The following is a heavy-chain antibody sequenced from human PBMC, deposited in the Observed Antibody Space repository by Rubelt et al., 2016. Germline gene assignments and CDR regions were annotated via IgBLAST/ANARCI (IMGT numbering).Heavy chain of an antibody. CDR2: ISGSGGST. CDR3: ARDPGGIAARRGEVGY. V-gene: IGHV3-23*01. D-gene: IGHD6-6*01. CDR1: GFTFSNYA. J-gene: IGHJ4*02. Sequence: GGTLVQPGGSLRLSCAASGFTFSNYAMNWVRQAPGKGLEWVSAISGSGGSTYYADSVKGRFTISRDNSKNTLYLQMNSLRAEDTAVYYCARDPGGIAARRGEVGYWGQGTLVTVSS.